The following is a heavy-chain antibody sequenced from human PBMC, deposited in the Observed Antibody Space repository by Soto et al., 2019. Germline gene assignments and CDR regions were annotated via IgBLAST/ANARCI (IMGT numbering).Heavy chain of an antibody. Sequence: PSETLSLTCTVSGGSISSGDYYWSWIRQPPGKGLEWIGYIYYSGSTYYNPSLKSRVTISVDTSKNQVVLEMTNVAPVDTATYYCAHIRGAGAYYYYPMDVWGQGTTVTVSS. V-gene: IGHV4-30-4*02. CDR1: GGSISSGDYY. CDR3: AHIRGAGAYYYYPMDV. D-gene: IGHD3-10*01. CDR2: IYYSGST. J-gene: IGHJ6*02.